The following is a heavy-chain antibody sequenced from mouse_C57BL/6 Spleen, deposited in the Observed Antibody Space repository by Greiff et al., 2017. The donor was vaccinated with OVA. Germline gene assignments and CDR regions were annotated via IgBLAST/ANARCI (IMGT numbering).Heavy chain of an antibody. D-gene: IGHD1-1*01. J-gene: IGHJ1*03. CDR2: IYPSDSET. CDR1: GYTFTSYW. Sequence: QVQLQQPGAELVRPGSSVKLSCKASGYTFTSYWMAWVKQRPGQGLEWIGNIYPSDSETHYNQKFKDKATLTVDKSSSTAYMQLSSLTSEDSAVYYGARSTTVVATRGYFDVWGTGTTVTVSA. V-gene: IGHV1-61*01. CDR3: ARSTTVVATRGYFDV.